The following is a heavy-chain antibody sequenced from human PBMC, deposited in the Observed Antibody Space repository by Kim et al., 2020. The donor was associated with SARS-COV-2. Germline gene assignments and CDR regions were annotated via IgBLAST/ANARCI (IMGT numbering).Heavy chain of an antibody. CDR2: INPSGGST. CDR3: ARDGNYYSGSYSDAFDI. J-gene: IGHJ3*02. D-gene: IGHD1-26*01. V-gene: IGHV1-46*01. Sequence: ASVKVSCKASGYTFTSYYMHWVRQAPGQGLEWMGIINPSGGSTSYAQKFQGRVTMTRDTSTSTVYMELSSLRSEDTAVYYCARDGNYYSGSYSDAFDIWGQGTMVTVSS. CDR1: GYTFTSYY.